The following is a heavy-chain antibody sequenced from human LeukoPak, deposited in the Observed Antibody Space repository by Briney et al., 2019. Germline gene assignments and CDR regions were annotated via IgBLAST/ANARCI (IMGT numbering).Heavy chain of an antibody. J-gene: IGHJ4*02. V-gene: IGHV4-31*03. CDR2: IYYSGST. D-gene: IGHD5-12*01. Sequence: PSETLSLTCTVSGGSISSGGYYWSWIRQHPGKGLEWIGYIYYSGSTYYNPSLKSRVTISVDTSKIQFSLKLSSVTAADTAVYYCARDRGPYSGYDSYYFDYWGQGTLVTVSS. CDR1: GGSISSGGYY. CDR3: ARDRGPYSGYDSYYFDY.